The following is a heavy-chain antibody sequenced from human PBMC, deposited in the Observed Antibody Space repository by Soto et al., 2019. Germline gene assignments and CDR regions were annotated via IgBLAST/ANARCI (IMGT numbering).Heavy chain of an antibody. CDR3: ERGTCDSGSENWLDP. CDR2: TYYRSNWGN. CDR1: GDSLSNNSAT. V-gene: IGHV6-1*01. D-gene: IGHD1-26*01. J-gene: IGHJ5*02. Sequence: SQTLSLTCAISGDSLSNNSATWNWIRQSPSRGLEWLGRTYYRSNWGNDYAVSVNSRITINPDTSNNQFSLQLNSVTPEDTAVYYCERGTCDSGSENWLDPWGQGTLVTVYS.